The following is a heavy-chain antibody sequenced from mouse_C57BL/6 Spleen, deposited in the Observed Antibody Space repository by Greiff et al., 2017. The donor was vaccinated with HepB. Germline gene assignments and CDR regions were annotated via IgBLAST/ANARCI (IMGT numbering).Heavy chain of an antibody. CDR3: ARHLTTAWDY. CDR2: ISSGGSYT. J-gene: IGHJ4*01. Sequence: EVQLVESGGDLVKPGGSLKLSCAASGFTFSSYGMSWVRQTPDKRLEWVATISSGGSYTYYPDSVKGRFTISRDNAKNTLYLQMSSLKSEDTAMYYCARHLTTAWDYWGQGTSVTVSS. D-gene: IGHD1-2*01. V-gene: IGHV5-6*01. CDR1: GFTFSSYG.